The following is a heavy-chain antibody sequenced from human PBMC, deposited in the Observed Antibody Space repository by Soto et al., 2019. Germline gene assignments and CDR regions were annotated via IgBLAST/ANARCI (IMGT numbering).Heavy chain of an antibody. CDR3: AGARGSDDAFDI. Sequence: PGGSLRLSCAASGFTFSSYSMNWVRQAPGKGLEWVSSISSSSSYIYYADSVKGRFTISRDNAKNSLYLQMNSLRAEDTAVCYCAGARGSDDAFDIWGQGTMVTVSS. V-gene: IGHV3-21*01. CDR1: GFTFSSYS. D-gene: IGHD1-26*01. J-gene: IGHJ3*02. CDR2: ISSSSSYI.